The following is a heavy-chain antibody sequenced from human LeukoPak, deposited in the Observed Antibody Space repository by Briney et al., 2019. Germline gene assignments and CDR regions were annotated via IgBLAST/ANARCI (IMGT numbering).Heavy chain of an antibody. CDR2: ILEDGRIK. D-gene: IGHD1-1*01. Sequence: GGSLRLSCGASGFTFDKYGMHYVRQARGKGLEWVAVILEDGRIKKYADSVKDRSTISRDNTNNTLYLQMNSLRVEDTGIYFCAKDRETTASGTFDYWGLGTLVTVSS. V-gene: IGHV3-30*18. J-gene: IGHJ4*02. CDR3: AKDRETTASGTFDY. CDR1: GFTFDKYG.